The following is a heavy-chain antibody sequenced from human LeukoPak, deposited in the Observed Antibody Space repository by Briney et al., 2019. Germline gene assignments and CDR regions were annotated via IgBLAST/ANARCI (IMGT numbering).Heavy chain of an antibody. CDR1: GGTFSSYA. CDR3: ARGQGSSTGYYFDY. CDR2: IIPILGIA. D-gene: IGHD1-14*01. V-gene: IGHV1-69*04. Sequence: ASVKVSCKASGGTFSSYAISWVRQAPGQGLEWMGRIIPILGIANYAQKFQGRVTITADKSTSTAYMELSSLRSEDTAVYYCARGQGSSTGYYFDYWGQGTLVTVSS. J-gene: IGHJ4*02.